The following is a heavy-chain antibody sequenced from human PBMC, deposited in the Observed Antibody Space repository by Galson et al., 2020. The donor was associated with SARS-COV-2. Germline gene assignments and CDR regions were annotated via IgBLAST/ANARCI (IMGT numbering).Heavy chain of an antibody. V-gene: IGHV4-4*02. J-gene: IGHJ4*02. CDR3: ARSYGDLWDDHYFDY. CDR1: GGSISTKNW. D-gene: IGHD2-21*02. Sequence: SETLSLTCDVSGGSISTKNWWTWVRQSPGKGLEWIGEIYHSGSINYHPALNSRVSISVDKSKNQFSLTLNSVTAADTAVYHCARSYGDLWDDHYFDYWGQGLLVTVSS. CDR2: IYHSGSI.